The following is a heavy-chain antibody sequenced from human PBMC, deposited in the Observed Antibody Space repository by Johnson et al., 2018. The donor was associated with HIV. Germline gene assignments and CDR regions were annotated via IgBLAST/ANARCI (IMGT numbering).Heavy chain of an antibody. Sequence: QVQLLESGGGVVQPGRSLRLSCAASGFTFSSYAMHWVRQAPGKGLEWVAVISYDGSNKYYADSVKGRFIISRDNSKNTLLLQMNSLRAEDTAVYYCAKCIGGSSLIDAFDIWGQGTRVTVSS. D-gene: IGHD6-13*01. CDR1: GFTFSSYA. CDR3: AKCIGGSSLIDAFDI. J-gene: IGHJ3*02. CDR2: ISYDGSNK. V-gene: IGHV3-30*18.